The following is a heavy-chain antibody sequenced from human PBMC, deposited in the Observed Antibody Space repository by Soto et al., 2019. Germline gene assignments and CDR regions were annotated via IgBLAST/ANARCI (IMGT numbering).Heavy chain of an antibody. J-gene: IGHJ4*02. V-gene: IGHV3-11*01. CDR1: GFTFSDYY. CDR3: ARSSLTYFEF. Sequence: LRLSCTASGFTFSDYYMSWIRQAPGKGLEWLACISGSGSTTYYTDSVKGRFAISRDNARTSLYLQINSLRVEDSAVYYCARSSLTYFEFWGQGTLVTVSS. CDR2: ISGSGSTT.